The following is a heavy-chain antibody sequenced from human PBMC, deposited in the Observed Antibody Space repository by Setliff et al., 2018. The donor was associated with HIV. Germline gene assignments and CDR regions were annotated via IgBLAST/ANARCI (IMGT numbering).Heavy chain of an antibody. CDR1: GGSISSTSYY. CDR2: VYYTGST. CDR3: ARERSALLWKNWFDP. Sequence: PSETLSLTCSVSGGSISSTSYYWGWIRQPPGKGLEWIGNVYYTGSTYYNPPLKSRVTISIDTSKNQFSLKLSSVTAADTAVYYCARERSALLWKNWFDPWGQGTLVTVSS. D-gene: IGHD3-10*01. J-gene: IGHJ5*02. V-gene: IGHV4-39*07.